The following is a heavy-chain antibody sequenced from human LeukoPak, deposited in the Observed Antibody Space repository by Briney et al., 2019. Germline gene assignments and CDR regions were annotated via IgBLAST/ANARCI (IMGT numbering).Heavy chain of an antibody. CDR3: ARGTPHPYYYYYMDV. CDR2: MNPNSGNT. CDR1: GYTFTSYD. Sequence: GASVKVSCKASGYTFTSYDINWVRQATGQGLEWMGWMNPNSGNTGYAQKFQGRVTITRNTSISTAYMELSSLRSEDTAVYYCARGTPHPYYYYYMDVWGKGTTVTVSS. V-gene: IGHV1-8*03. J-gene: IGHJ6*03.